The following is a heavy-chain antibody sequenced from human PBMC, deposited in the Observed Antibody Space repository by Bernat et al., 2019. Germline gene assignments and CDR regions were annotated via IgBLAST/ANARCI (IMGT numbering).Heavy chain of an antibody. CDR2: IIPILGIA. CDR1: GGTFSSYT. Sequence: QVQLVQSGAEVKKPGSSVKVSCKASGGTFSSYTISWVRQAPGQGLEWMGRIIPILGIANYAQKFQGRVTITAKKATSTAYMELSSLRSEDTAVYYGARDTGYCSSTSCSDYWGQGTLVTVAA. V-gene: IGHV1-69*08. CDR3: ARDTGYCSSTSCSDY. J-gene: IGHJ4*02. D-gene: IGHD2-2*01.